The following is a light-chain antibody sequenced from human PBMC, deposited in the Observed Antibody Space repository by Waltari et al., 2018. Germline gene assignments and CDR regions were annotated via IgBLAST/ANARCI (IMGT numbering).Light chain of an antibody. CDR3: QQYGSSLPYT. V-gene: IGKV3-20*01. Sequence: EIVLTHSPGTLSLSPGERATLPCRASQSVSSSYLAWYPQKPGQAPRHLIHGASSRATGIPDRFSGSGSGTDFTLTISRLEPEDFAVYYCQQYGSSLPYTFGQGTKLEIK. CDR1: QSVSSSY. CDR2: GAS. J-gene: IGKJ2*01.